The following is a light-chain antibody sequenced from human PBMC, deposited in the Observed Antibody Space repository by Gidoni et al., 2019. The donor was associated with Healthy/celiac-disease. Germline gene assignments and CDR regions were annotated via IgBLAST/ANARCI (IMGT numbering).Light chain of an antibody. V-gene: IGKV3-11*01. J-gene: IGKJ4*01. CDR2: DAS. CDR3: QQRSNWPLT. CDR1: QSVSSY. Sequence: EIVSTQSPATLSLSPGERATLSCSASQSVSSYLAWYQQKPGQAPRLLIYDASNRATGIPARFSGSGSGTDFTLTISSLEPEDLAVYYCQQRSNWPLTFGGGTKVEIK.